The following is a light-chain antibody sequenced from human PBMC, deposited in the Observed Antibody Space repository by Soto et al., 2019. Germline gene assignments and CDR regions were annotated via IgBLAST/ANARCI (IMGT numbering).Light chain of an antibody. Sequence: SVLTQPPSASGTPGRRVVTSCSGSSSNIGSNTVNWYQQLPGTAPKLLIYSNNHRPSGVPDRFSGSKSGTSASLAISGLQSDDEADYYCAAWDDSLNGYVFATGTKVTVL. J-gene: IGLJ1*01. CDR2: SNN. CDR3: AAWDDSLNGYV. CDR1: SSNIGSNT. V-gene: IGLV1-44*01.